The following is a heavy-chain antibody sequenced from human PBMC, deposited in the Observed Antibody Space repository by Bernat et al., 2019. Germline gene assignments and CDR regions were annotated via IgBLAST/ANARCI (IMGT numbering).Heavy chain of an antibody. D-gene: IGHD5-18*01. Sequence: QVQLVQSGAEVKKPGASVKVSCKASGYTFTSYYMHWVRQAPGQGLEWMGIINPSGGSTSYAQKFQGRVTITRDTATSTVYMELSSLRSEDTAVYYCARELKRWLDGAMFKRGVGDAFDIWGQGTMVTVSS. CDR1: GYTFTSYY. V-gene: IGHV1-46*01. CDR2: INPSGGST. CDR3: ARELKRWLDGAMFKRGVGDAFDI. J-gene: IGHJ3*02.